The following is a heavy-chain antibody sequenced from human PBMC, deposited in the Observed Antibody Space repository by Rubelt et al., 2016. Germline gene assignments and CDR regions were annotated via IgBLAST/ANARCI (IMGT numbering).Heavy chain of an antibody. CDR3: ARLQWELSTIDF. V-gene: IGHV4-39*07. D-gene: IGHD1-26*01. CDR2: IYYSGAT. Sequence: QLQLQESGPELVKPSETLSLTCTVSSGSVSSADHYWGWIRQPPGKGLEWIGSIYYSGATHYNPSLKRRLTISADTSNNQLSLKLGLVTAADTAVDYCARLQWELSTIDFWGQGTLVTVSS. CDR1: SGSVSSADHY. J-gene: IGHJ4*02.